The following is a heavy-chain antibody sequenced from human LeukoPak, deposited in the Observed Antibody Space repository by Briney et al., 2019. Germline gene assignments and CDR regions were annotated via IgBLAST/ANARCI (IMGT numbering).Heavy chain of an antibody. CDR1: GYTFTGYY. CDR3: ARSLYDSSGWYGVGY. CDR2: INPNSGGT. V-gene: IGHV1-2*02. Sequence: ASVKVSCKASGYTFTGYYMHWVRQALRQGLEWMGWINPNSGGTNYAQKFQGRVTMTRDTSTSTVYMELSSLRSEDTAVYYCARSLYDSSGWYGVGYWGQGTLITVSS. D-gene: IGHD6-19*01. J-gene: IGHJ4*02.